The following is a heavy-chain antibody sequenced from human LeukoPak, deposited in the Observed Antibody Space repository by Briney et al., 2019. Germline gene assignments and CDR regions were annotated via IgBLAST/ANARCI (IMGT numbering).Heavy chain of an antibody. CDR1: GGSISSRSYY. D-gene: IGHD3-3*01. CDR2: IYYSGST. V-gene: IGHV4-39*01. CDR3: ARLSLGSGYYFDY. J-gene: IGHJ4*02. Sequence: SETLSLTCTVSGGSISSRSYYWGWIRQPPGKGLEWIGSIYYSGSTHYNPSLKSRVTISVDTSKKQFSLKLSSVTAADTAVYYCARLSLGSGYYFDYWGQGTLVTVSS.